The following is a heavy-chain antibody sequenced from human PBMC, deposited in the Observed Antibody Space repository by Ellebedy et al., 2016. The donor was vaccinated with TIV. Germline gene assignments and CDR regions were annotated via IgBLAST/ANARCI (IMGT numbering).Heavy chain of an antibody. CDR3: AKGLLWFGESNTGFDY. D-gene: IGHD3-10*01. CDR2: ISGSGGST. Sequence: GGSLRLSCAASGFTVSSNYMSWVRQAPGKGLEWVSAISGSGGSTYYADSVKGRFTISRDHSKNTLYLQMNSLRAEDTAVYYCAKGLLWFGESNTGFDYWGQGTLVTVSS. J-gene: IGHJ4*02. V-gene: IGHV3-23*01. CDR1: GFTVSSNY.